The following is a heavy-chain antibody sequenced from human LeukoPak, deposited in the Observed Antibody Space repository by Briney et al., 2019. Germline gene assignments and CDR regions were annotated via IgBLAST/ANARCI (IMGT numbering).Heavy chain of an antibody. D-gene: IGHD3-10*01. CDR3: AKWGEMVGYYYGSGSYQFDY. J-gene: IGHJ4*02. CDR2: ISGSGGST. V-gene: IGHV3-23*01. CDR1: GFTFTSDG. Sequence: GGSLRLSCAASGFTFTSDGFHWVRQAPGKGLEWVSAISGSGGSTYYADSVKGRFTISRDNSKNTLYLQMNSLRAEDTAVYYCAKWGEMVGYYYGSGSYQFDYWGQGTLVTVSS.